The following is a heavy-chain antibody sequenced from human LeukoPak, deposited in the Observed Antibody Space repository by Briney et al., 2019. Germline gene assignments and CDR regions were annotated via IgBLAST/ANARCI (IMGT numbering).Heavy chain of an antibody. J-gene: IGHJ4*02. CDR3: TTSLPHVVDVTSSDGGN. D-gene: IGHD2-21*02. V-gene: IGHV3-7*01. CDR2: IKQDGSEK. Sequence: TGGSLRLSCAASGFTFSSYWMSWVRQARGKGREWVANIKQDGSEKYYVDSVKGRFTISRDNAKNSLYLQMNSLRAEDTAVYYCTTSLPHVVDVTSSDGGNWGQGTLVTVSS. CDR1: GFTFSSYW.